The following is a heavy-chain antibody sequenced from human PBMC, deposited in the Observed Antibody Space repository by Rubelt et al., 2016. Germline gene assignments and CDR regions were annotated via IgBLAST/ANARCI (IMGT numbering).Heavy chain of an antibody. J-gene: IGHJ6*02. CDR3: ARDSFTVVDGVYYYYGMDV. Sequence: GGSLRLSCAASDFIFSTYDMHWVRQTTGKRLEWVSSLGTAGDTPSADSVKGRVTISRENAKTSLYLQMNTLRPGDTAVYYCARDSFTVVDGVYYYYGMDVWGQGTTVTVSS. D-gene: IGHD4-23*01. V-gene: IGHV3-13*01. CDR1: DFIFSTYD. CDR2: LGTAGDT.